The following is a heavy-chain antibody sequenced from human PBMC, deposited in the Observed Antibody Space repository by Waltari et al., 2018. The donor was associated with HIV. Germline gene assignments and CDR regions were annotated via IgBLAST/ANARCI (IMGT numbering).Heavy chain of an antibody. D-gene: IGHD2-8*02. V-gene: IGHV2-5*01. CDR2: IYWNDDK. CDR1: GFSLTTRGVG. Sequence: QITLKESGPTLVKPTQTLTLTCTFSGFSLTTRGVGVGWIRQPPGKALEWLALIYWNDDKRYSPSLKSRLTITKDTSKNQVVLTMTNMDPVDTATYYCALRPRNVFPYWAAHYFFDYWGQGTLVTVSS. J-gene: IGHJ4*02. CDR3: ALRPRNVFPYWAAHYFFDY.